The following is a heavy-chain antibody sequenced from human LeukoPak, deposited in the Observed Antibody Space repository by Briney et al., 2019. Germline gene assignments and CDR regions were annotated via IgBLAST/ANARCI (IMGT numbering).Heavy chain of an antibody. J-gene: IGHJ4*02. Sequence: SGTLSLTCAVYGGSFSGYYWSWIRQPPGKGLEWIGEINHSGSTNYNPSLKSRVTISVDTSKNQFSLKLSSVTAADTAVYYCARGGRIQLWFRGFDYWGQGTLVTVSS. V-gene: IGHV4-34*01. CDR3: ARGGRIQLWFRGFDY. D-gene: IGHD5-18*01. CDR1: GGSFSGYY. CDR2: INHSGST.